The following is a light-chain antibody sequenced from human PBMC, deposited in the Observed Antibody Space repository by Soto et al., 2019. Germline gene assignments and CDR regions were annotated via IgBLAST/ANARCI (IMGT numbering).Light chain of an antibody. Sequence: EIVLTQSPGTLSLSPGERATLSCRASQSVSSSYLAWYQQKPGQAPRLLIYGASSSATGIPDRFSGSGSGTDFTLTISRLEPEDFAVYYCQQYGRTFGQGNKVEIK. CDR2: GAS. CDR1: QSVSSSY. V-gene: IGKV3-20*01. J-gene: IGKJ1*01. CDR3: QQYGRT.